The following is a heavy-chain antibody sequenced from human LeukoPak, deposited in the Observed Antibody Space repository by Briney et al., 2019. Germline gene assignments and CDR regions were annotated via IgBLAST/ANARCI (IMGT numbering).Heavy chain of an antibody. CDR3: ARGPTVTAPGH. CDR2: IYSGGST. Sequence: GGSLSLSCAASGLTVSYNYMSWVRQAPGNGLEWVSLIYSGGSTRHADSVKGRFTISRDNSKNTLYLQMNSLRVEDTAVYHCARGPTVTAPGHWGQGTLVTVSS. CDR1: GLTVSYNY. V-gene: IGHV3-53*01. J-gene: IGHJ1*01.